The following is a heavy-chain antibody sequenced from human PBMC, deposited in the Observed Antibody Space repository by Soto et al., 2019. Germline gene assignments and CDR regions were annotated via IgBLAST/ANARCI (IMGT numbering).Heavy chain of an antibody. V-gene: IGHV3-33*01. CDR3: ASYCSGGSCYPS. CDR1: GFTFSSYG. J-gene: IGHJ5*02. CDR2: IWCDGSNK. Sequence: PGGSLRLACAASGFTFSSYGMHWVRQAPGKGLEWVSVIWCDGSNKYYADSVKGRFTISXXXSXXTLXLXXNSLRAEDTAVYYCASYCSGGSCYPSWGQGT. D-gene: IGHD2-15*01.